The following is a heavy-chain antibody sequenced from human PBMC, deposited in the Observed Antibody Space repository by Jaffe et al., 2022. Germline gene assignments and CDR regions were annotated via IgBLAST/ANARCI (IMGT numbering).Heavy chain of an antibody. CDR3: ARLTTAQDYDFWSGYYTLGSGWFVGPWDAFDI. D-gene: IGHD3-3*01. CDR2: IYYSGST. CDR1: GGSISSSSYY. Sequence: QLQLQESGPGLVKPSETLSLTCTVSGGSISSSSYYWGWIRQPPGKGLEWIGSIYYSGSTYYNPSLKSRVTISVDTSKNQFSLKLSSVTAADTAVYYCARLTTAQDYDFWSGYYTLGSGWFVGPWDAFDIWGQGTMVTVSS. V-gene: IGHV4-39*01. J-gene: IGHJ3*02.